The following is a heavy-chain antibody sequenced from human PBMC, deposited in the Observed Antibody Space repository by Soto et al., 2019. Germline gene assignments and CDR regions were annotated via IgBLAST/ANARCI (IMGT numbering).Heavy chain of an antibody. D-gene: IGHD2-21*02. CDR1: GGSISSYY. Sequence: SSETLSLTCTVSGGSISSYYWSWIRQPPGKGLEWIGYIYYSGSTNYNPSLKSRVTISVDTSKNQFSLKLSSVTAADTAVYYCARGVTSLSHNWFDPWGQGTLVTVSS. V-gene: IGHV4-59*01. CDR2: IYYSGST. J-gene: IGHJ5*02. CDR3: ARGVTSLSHNWFDP.